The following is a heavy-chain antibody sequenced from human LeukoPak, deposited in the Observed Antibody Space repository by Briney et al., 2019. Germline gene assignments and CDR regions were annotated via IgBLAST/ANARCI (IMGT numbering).Heavy chain of an antibody. Sequence: SGTLSLTCAVSGGSISSSNWWSWVSHPPGKGLEWIGEIYHSGSTNYNPSLKSRVTISVDKSKNQFSLKLSSVTAADTAVYYCARVSSNPYYYGMDVWGQGTTVTVSS. D-gene: IGHD2-2*01. CDR2: IYHSGST. V-gene: IGHV4-4*02. J-gene: IGHJ6*02. CDR1: GGSISSSNW. CDR3: ARVSSNPYYYGMDV.